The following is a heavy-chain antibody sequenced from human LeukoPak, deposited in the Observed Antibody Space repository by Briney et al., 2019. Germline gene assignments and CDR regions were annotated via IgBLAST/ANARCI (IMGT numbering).Heavy chain of an antibody. CDR1: GFTFSHYW. J-gene: IGHJ4*02. Sequence: GGSLRLSCAVSGFTFSHYWMSWVRQAPGKGLEWVATIKPDGSYNDYVDSVKGRFTISRDNAKNSLYLQMSSLRAEDTAVYYCANEMNWSFGYWGQGTLVTVPS. D-gene: IGHD1-1*01. CDR2: IKPDGSYN. V-gene: IGHV3-7*02. CDR3: ANEMNWSFGY.